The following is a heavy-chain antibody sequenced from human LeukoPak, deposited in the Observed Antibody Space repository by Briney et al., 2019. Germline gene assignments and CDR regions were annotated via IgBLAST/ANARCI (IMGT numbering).Heavy chain of an antibody. CDR2: IYYSGST. Sequence: PSETLSLTCTVSGGSISSSSYYWGWIRQPPGKGLEWIGSIYYSGSTYYNPSLKSRVTISVDTSKNQFSLKLSSVTAADTAVYYCARDDSSSWSNYWYFDLWGRGTLVTVSS. J-gene: IGHJ2*01. CDR1: GGSISSSSYY. CDR3: ARDDSSSWSNYWYFDL. V-gene: IGHV4-39*07. D-gene: IGHD6-13*01.